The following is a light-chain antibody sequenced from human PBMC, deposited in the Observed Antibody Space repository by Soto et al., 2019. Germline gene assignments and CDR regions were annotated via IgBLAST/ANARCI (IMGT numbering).Light chain of an antibody. J-gene: IGKJ4*01. V-gene: IGKV3-15*01. CDR1: QTVNNN. Sequence: EIVMTQSPATLSVSPGERATLSCRASQTVNNNLAWYQQKPGQAPRLLIYGASARATGIPARFSGSGAGTECTLTISSLQSEDLAVYDCQQYNNWPLTFGGGTKVEIK. CDR2: GAS. CDR3: QQYNNWPLT.